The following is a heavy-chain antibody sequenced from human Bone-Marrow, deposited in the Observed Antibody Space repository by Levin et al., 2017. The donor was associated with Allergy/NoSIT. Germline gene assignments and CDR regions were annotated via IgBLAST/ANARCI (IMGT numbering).Heavy chain of an antibody. CDR3: ARASSPGYDLSYYGMDG. D-gene: IGHD5-12*01. CDR2: ISAYNGNT. J-gene: IGHJ6*02. V-gene: IGHV1-18*01. CDR1: GYTFTSYG. Sequence: ASVKVSCKASGYTFTSYGISWVRQAPGQGLEWMGWISAYNGNTNYAQKLQGRVTMTTDTSTSTAYMELRSLRSDDTAVYYCARASSPGYDLSYYGMDGWGQGTTVTVSS.